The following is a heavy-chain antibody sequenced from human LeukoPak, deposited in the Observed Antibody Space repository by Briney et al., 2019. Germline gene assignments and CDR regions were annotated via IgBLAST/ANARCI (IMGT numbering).Heavy chain of an antibody. Sequence: ASVKVSCKASGYTFTGYYMHWVRQAPGQGLEWMGWINPNSGGTNYAQKFQGRVTMTRDTSISTAYMELSRLGSDDTAVYYCARFFRYCSSTSCYSSAFDIWGQGTMVTVSS. V-gene: IGHV1-2*02. J-gene: IGHJ3*02. D-gene: IGHD2-2*02. CDR2: INPNSGGT. CDR3: ARFFRYCSSTSCYSSAFDI. CDR1: GYTFTGYY.